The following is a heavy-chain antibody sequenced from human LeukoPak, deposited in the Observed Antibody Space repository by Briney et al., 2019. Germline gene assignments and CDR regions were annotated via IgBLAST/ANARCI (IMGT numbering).Heavy chain of an antibody. J-gene: IGHJ4*02. CDR1: GFTFDDYA. D-gene: IGHD3-10*01. CDR2: ISWNSGSI. CDR3: ANIGLSGGAGSSDY. V-gene: IGHV3-9*01. Sequence: SGGSLRLSCAASGFTFDDYAMHWVRQAPGKGLEWVSGISWNSGSIGYADSVKGRFTISRDNAKNSLYLQMNSLRAEDTTLYYCANIGLSGGAGSSDYWGKGTLVTVSS.